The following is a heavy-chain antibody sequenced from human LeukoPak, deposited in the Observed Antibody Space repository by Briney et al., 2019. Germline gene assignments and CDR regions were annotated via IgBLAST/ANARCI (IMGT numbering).Heavy chain of an antibody. D-gene: IGHD5-12*01. CDR2: ISGSGGFI. J-gene: IGHJ5*02. V-gene: IGHV3-21*01. CDR1: GVTFYTYT. CDR3: AKDSQMRATLSNWFDP. Sequence: GGSLRLSCAASGVTFYTYTMNWVRQAPGKGLECVSSISGSGGFIYYTDSVKGGFTISRDNAKNSLYLEVNSLKAEDTAGYYCAKDSQMRATLSNWFDPGRQGTLVTVSS.